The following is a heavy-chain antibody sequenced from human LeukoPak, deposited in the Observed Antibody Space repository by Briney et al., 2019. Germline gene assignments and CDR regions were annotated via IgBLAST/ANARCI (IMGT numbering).Heavy chain of an antibody. V-gene: IGHV1-8*01. CDR2: MNPNSGHT. J-gene: IGHJ3*01. D-gene: IGHD3-22*01. CDR3: ARMNYDDRSGSLNWFDP. CDR1: GYTFTSYD. Sequence: ASVKVSCKASGYTFTSYDINWVRQVTGQGPEWMGWMNPNSGHTDYAQKFQGRVTMTRNTSITTAYMELSSLTSEDTAVYFCARMNYDDRSGSLNWFDPWGQGTMVTVSS.